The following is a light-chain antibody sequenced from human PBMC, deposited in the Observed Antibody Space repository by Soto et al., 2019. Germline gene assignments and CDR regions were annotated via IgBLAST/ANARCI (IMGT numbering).Light chain of an antibody. CDR2: DPS. J-gene: IGKJ2*01. CDR3: QQRSNWPPYT. V-gene: IGKV3-11*01. Sequence: EIVLPQSPATLSLSPGERATLSCRASQSVSSYLAWYQQQPGQAPRLLIYDPSNRATGIPARFSGSGSGTDFTLTISSPEPEDFSVYYCQQRSNWPPYTFGQGTKLEIK. CDR1: QSVSSY.